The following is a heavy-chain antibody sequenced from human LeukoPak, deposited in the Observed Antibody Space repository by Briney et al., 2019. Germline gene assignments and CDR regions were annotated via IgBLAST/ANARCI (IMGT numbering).Heavy chain of an antibody. CDR1: GFTFSSYS. CDR2: ISSSSSTI. V-gene: IGHV3-48*04. Sequence: GGSLRLSCAASGFTFSSYSMNWVRQAPGKGPEWVSYISSSSSTIYYADSVKGRFTISRDNAKNSLYLQMNSLRAEDTAVYYCARDGVGLDYWGQGTLVTVSS. CDR3: ARDGVGLDY. D-gene: IGHD3-10*01. J-gene: IGHJ4*02.